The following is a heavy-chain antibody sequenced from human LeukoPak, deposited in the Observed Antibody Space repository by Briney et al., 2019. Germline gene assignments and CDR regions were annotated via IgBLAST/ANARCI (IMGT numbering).Heavy chain of an antibody. CDR3: ARDFSDYGDPGAFDI. CDR2: IGYDGSNK. Sequence: GRSLRLSCEASGFTFSHYGMHWVRQAPGKGLEWVAVIGYDGSNKNYADSVKGRFTISRDNSKNTLYLQMNSLRAEDTAVHYCARDFSDYGDPGAFDIWGQGTMVTVSS. D-gene: IGHD4-17*01. V-gene: IGHV3-33*01. CDR1: GFTFSHYG. J-gene: IGHJ3*02.